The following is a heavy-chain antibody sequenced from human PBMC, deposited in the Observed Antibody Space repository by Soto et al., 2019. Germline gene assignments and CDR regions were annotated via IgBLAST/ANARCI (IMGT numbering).Heavy chain of an antibody. CDR1: GGSISSYY. CDR2: IYYSGST. V-gene: IGHV4-59*08. J-gene: IGHJ5*02. CDR3: ARHRGGLNWFDP. D-gene: IGHD3-16*01. Sequence: PSETLSLTCTVSGGSISSYYWSWIRQPPGKGLEWIGYIYYSGSTNYNPSLKSRVTISVDTSKNQFSLKLSSVTAADTAVYYCARHRGGLNWFDPWGQGTLVTVSS.